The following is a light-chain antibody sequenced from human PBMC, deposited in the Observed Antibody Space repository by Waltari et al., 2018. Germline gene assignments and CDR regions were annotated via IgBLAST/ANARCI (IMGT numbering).Light chain of an antibody. V-gene: IGKV2-30*01. CDR1: QSLAFSDGKTY. J-gene: IGKJ2*01. CDR3: REGAQWYT. Sequence: DVVLTQSPLSLSVTLGQSASVSCRSSQSLAFSDGKTYLNWFHPRPGQSPRRLIYKVSNREAGGTDRISGSGSGTDFALKISRVEAEDVGVYYCREGAQWYTFGQGTKLEIK. CDR2: KVS.